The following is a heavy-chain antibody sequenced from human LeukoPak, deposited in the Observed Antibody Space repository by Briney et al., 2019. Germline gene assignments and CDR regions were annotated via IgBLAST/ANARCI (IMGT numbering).Heavy chain of an antibody. Sequence: GGSLRLSCAASGFTFSSFAMSWVRQAPGKGLEWVSAISGSGGSTYYADSVKGRFTISRDNSKNTLYVQMNSLRAEDTAVYYCAKDRSSGWYASLLYFDYWGQGTLVTVPS. CDR1: GFTFSSFA. CDR2: ISGSGGST. J-gene: IGHJ4*02. D-gene: IGHD6-19*01. CDR3: AKDRSSGWYASLLYFDY. V-gene: IGHV3-23*01.